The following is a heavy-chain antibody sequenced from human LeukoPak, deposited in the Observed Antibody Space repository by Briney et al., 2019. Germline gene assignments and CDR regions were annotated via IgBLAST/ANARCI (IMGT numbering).Heavy chain of an antibody. CDR3: ARVDSTSRWLIFDY. J-gene: IGHJ4*02. CDR1: GFTFSSYT. CDR2: ISSSSSYI. V-gene: IGHV3-21*01. D-gene: IGHD5-24*01. Sequence: GGSLRLSCAASGFTFSSYTMNWVRQAAGRGLEWVSSISSSSSYIYYADSVKGRFTISRDNAKNSLYLQMNSLRAEDTAVYYCARVDSTSRWLIFDYWGQGTLVTVSS.